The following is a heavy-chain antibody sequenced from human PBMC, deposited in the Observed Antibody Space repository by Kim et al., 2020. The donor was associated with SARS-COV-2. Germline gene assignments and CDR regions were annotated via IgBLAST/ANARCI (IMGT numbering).Heavy chain of an antibody. Sequence: GGSLRLSCAASGFTFSNAWMSWVRQAPGKGLEWVGRIKSKTDGGTTDYAAPVKGRFTISRDDSKNTLYLQMNSLKTEDTAVYYCTTRITMVRGVIIGEKTFDYWGQGTLVTVSS. J-gene: IGHJ4*02. CDR3: TTRITMVRGVIIGEKTFDY. CDR1: GFTFSNAW. D-gene: IGHD3-10*01. V-gene: IGHV3-15*01. CDR2: IKSKTDGGTT.